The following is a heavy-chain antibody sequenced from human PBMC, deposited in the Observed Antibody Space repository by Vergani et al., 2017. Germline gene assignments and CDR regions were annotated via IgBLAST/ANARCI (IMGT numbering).Heavy chain of an antibody. Sequence: QVQLQESGPGLVKPSETLSLTCTVSGGSISSYYWSWIRQPPGKGLEWSGYISYSGSTNYNPSLKSLVTISSDTSRNQFSVTLSPVPAADTAVYYCARGVSGGSGVGFDYWGQGTLVTVSS. D-gene: IGHD2-15*01. J-gene: IGHJ4*02. CDR1: GGSISSYY. CDR2: ISYSGST. V-gene: IGHV4-59*01. CDR3: ARGVSGGSGVGFDY.